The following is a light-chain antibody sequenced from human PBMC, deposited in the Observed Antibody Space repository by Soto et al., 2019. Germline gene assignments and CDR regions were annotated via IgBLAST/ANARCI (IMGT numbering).Light chain of an antibody. CDR1: SSNVGHGS. Sequence: QSVLTQPPSVSAAPGQTVTISCSGSSSNVGHGSVSWYQSLPGTAPKLLIYDNYMRPSGLPDRFSGSKSGTSATLGITGLQAGDEADYYCRTWDSTLNGWVFGGGTKVTVL. CDR3: RTWDSTLNGWV. CDR2: DNY. J-gene: IGLJ3*02. V-gene: IGLV1-51*01.